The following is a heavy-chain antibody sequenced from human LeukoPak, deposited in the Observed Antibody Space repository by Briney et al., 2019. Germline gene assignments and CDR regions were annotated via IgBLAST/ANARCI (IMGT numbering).Heavy chain of an antibody. Sequence: GGFLRRSCAASGFTFSSYWMSWVRQAPGKGLEWVANIKQDGSEKYYVDSVKGRFTISRDNAKNSLYLQMNSLRAEDTAVFYCARDQVAAATDYWGQGTLVTVSS. D-gene: IGHD6-13*01. V-gene: IGHV3-7*01. CDR1: GFTFSSYW. CDR2: IKQDGSEK. J-gene: IGHJ4*02. CDR3: ARDQVAAATDY.